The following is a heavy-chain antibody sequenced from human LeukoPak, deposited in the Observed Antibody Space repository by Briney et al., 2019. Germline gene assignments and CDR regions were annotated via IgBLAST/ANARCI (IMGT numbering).Heavy chain of an antibody. Sequence: ASVKVSCKASGYTFTGYYIFWVRQAPGQGLKWMGRINPNSGGTQYAQEFQGRVTMTRNTSISTAYMELSSLRSEDTAVYYCARGTGYSSSWRGNDYWGQGTLVTVSS. V-gene: IGHV1-2*06. D-gene: IGHD6-13*01. J-gene: IGHJ4*02. CDR3: ARGTGYSSSWRGNDY. CDR1: GYTFTGYY. CDR2: INPNSGGT.